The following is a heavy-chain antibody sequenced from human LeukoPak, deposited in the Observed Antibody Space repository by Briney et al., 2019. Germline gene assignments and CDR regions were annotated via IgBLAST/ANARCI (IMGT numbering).Heavy chain of an antibody. CDR2: ISGSGGAT. CDR3: AKEGGRYYDSSGNY. V-gene: IGHV3-23*01. J-gene: IGHJ4*02. CDR1: GFTFSSYA. Sequence: GGSLRLSCAASGFTFSSYAMSWVRQAPGKGLECVSAISGSGGATYYADSVKGRFTISRDNSKNTLYLQMNSLRAEDTAVFYCAKEGGRYYDSSGNYWGQGALVTVSS. D-gene: IGHD3-22*01.